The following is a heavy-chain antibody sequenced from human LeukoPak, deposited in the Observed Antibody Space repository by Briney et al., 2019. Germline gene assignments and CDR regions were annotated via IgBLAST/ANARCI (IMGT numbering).Heavy chain of an antibody. Sequence: SSETLSLTCAVYGGSFSGYYWSWIRQPPGKGLEWIGEINHSGSTNYNPSLKSRVTISVDTSKNQFSLKLSSVTAADTAVYYCARGKSRYSSGWTLGYWGQGTLVTVSS. V-gene: IGHV4-34*01. CDR2: INHSGST. CDR3: ARGKSRYSSGWTLGY. D-gene: IGHD6-19*01. CDR1: GGSFSGYY. J-gene: IGHJ4*02.